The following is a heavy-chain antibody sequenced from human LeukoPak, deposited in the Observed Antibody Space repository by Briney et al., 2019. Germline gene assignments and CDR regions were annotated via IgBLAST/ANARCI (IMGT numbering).Heavy chain of an antibody. J-gene: IGHJ3*02. D-gene: IGHD3-10*01. CDR2: IWHGQKKE. V-gene: IGHV3-33*08. Sequence: PGTSLRLSCAASGFTFSKYGMHWFRQAPGKGLEWVAVIWHGQKKEYYADSVKGRFTISRDNSKNTLDLQMRSLRAEDTAVYYCARADNGSGSYAFDIWGQGTRVTVSS. CDR3: ARADNGSGSYAFDI. CDR1: GFTFSKYG.